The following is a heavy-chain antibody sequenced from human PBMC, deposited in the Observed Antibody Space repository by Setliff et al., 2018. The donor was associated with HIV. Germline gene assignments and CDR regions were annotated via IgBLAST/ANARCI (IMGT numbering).Heavy chain of an antibody. CDR2: LNAGKGDT. J-gene: IGHJ4*02. CDR3: ARGALLAVFDFDH. D-gene: IGHD2-8*02. CDR1: GYTFTTYS. V-gene: IGHV1-3*03. Sequence: ASVKVSCKASGYTFTTYSTHWVRQAPGQSLEWMGWLNAGKGDTKFSQEFQGRITINWDTSASTAYLELRSLRSEATAVYYCARGALLAVFDFDHWGQGTLVTVSS.